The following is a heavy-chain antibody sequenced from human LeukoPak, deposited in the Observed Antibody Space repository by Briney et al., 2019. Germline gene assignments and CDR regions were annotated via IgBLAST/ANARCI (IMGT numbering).Heavy chain of an antibody. CDR3: ARDLDDYNDFPPIFQY. Sequence: GSLRLSCVVSGFTFSDYAMSWVRQAPGKGLEWVSAISGGGTPTFYADSVKGRFITSRDNSKNTLYLQMNSLRVEDTAVYYCARDLDDYNDFPPIFQYWGQGTQVIVSS. J-gene: IGHJ1*01. CDR1: GFTFSDYA. V-gene: IGHV3-23*01. D-gene: IGHD5-24*01. CDR2: ISGGGTPT.